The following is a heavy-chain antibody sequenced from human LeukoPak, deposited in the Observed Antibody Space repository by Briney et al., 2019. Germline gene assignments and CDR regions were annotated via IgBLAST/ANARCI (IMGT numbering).Heavy chain of an antibody. CDR2: IYGGGGTT. D-gene: IGHD6-19*01. Sequence: PGGSLRLSCAASGFTFRVYTMHWVRQPPGKGLEWVSLIYGGGGTTSYADSVRGRFTISRDNNKNSLHLQMNSLTTEDTAFYYCAKDASGWKELDYWGRGTLVTVSS. CDR3: AKDASGWKELDY. V-gene: IGHV3-43*01. J-gene: IGHJ4*02. CDR1: GFTFRVYT.